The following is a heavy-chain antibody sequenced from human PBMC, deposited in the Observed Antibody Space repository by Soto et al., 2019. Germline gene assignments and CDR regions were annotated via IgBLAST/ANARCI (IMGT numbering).Heavy chain of an antibody. CDR2: IYYSGST. CDR3: ARRYGGNFDY. CDR1: GGSISSYY. J-gene: IGHJ4*02. V-gene: IGHV4-59*01. Sequence: SETLSLTCTVSGGSISSYYWSWIRQPPGKGLEWIGYIYYSGSTYYNPSLKSRVTMSVDTSRNQLLLQLNSVTAADTAVYYCARRYGGNFDYWGQGTLVTVSS. D-gene: IGHD1-26*01.